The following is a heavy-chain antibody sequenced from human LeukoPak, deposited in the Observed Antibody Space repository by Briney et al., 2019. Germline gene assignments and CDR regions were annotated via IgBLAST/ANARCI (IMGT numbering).Heavy chain of an antibody. CDR1: GYTFTGHY. CDR3: ARDLGSGWYYFDY. D-gene: IGHD6-19*01. CDR2: INPNSGGT. V-gene: IGHV1-2*02. Sequence: ASVKVSCKASGYTFTGHYMHWVRQAPGQGLEWMGWINPNSGGTNYAQKFQGRVTMTRDTSISTAYMELSRLRSDDTAVYYCARDLGSGWYYFDYWGQGTLVTVSS. J-gene: IGHJ4*02.